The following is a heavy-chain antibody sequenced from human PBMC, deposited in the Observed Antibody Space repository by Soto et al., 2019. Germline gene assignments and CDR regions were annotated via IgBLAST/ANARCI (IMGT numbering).Heavy chain of an antibody. CDR1: GFTFNHYA. J-gene: IGHJ4*02. V-gene: IGHV3-23*01. CDR2: IIANGGT. CDR3: AKDYTVAADPSSVILFDY. Sequence: GGSLRLSCAASGFTFNHYAMSWVRQAPGRGLEWVSIIIANGGTFYADSVKGRFTISRDNSKNTVYLQMSSLRVEDTAIYYCAKDYTVAADPSSVILFDYWGQGALVTVSS. D-gene: IGHD2-15*01.